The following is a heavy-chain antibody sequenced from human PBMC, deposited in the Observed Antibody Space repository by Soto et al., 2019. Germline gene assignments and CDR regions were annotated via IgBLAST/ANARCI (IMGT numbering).Heavy chain of an antibody. J-gene: IGHJ5*02. Sequence: EVQLVESGGGLVQPGGSLRLSCAASGFTFSSYSMNWVRQAPGKGLEWVSYISSSSSTIYYADSVKGRFTISRDNAKNSLYLQMNSLRVEDTAVYYCARERLAGRGWFDPWGQGTLVTVSS. CDR3: ARERLAGRGWFDP. CDR1: GFTFSSYS. V-gene: IGHV3-48*01. D-gene: IGHD6-19*01. CDR2: ISSSSSTI.